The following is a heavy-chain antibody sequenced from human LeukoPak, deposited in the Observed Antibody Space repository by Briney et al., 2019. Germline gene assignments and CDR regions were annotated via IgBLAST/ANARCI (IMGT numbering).Heavy chain of an antibody. D-gene: IGHD6-13*01. CDR1: GYSFTSHD. Sequence: GASVKVSCKASGYSFTSHDINWVRQATGQGLEWMGWMNPNSGNTGYAQKFQDRVTMTRNTSISTAYLELSSLGSEDTAMYYCASALKRVSAGTLIDHWGQGTLVTVSS. J-gene: IGHJ4*02. CDR3: ASALKRVSAGTLIDH. V-gene: IGHV1-8*01. CDR2: MNPNSGNT.